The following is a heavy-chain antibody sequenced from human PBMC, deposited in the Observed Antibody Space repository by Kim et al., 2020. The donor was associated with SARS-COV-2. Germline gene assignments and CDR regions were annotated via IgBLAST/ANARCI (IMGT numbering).Heavy chain of an antibody. D-gene: IGHD6-13*01. CDR1: GGSFSGYY. CDR2: INHSGST. J-gene: IGHJ5*02. V-gene: IGHV4-34*01. Sequence: SETLSLTCAVYGGSFSGYYWSWIRQPPGKGLEWIGEINHSGSTNYNPSLKSRVTISVDTSKNQFSLKLSSVTAADTAVYYCARGCAGYSSSWYYSRGYNWFDPWGQGTLVTVSS. CDR3: ARGCAGYSSSWYYSRGYNWFDP.